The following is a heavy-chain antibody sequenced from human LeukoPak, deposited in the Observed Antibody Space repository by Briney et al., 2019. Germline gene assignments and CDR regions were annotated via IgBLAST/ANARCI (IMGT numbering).Heavy chain of an antibody. CDR3: ARLRYFDWLSFDY. Sequence: GGSLRLSCAASGFTLSDYYMSWIRQAPGKGLEWVSYISSSGSTIYYADSVKGRFTISRDNAKNSLYLQMNSLRAEDTAVYYCARLRYFDWLSFDYWGQGTLVTVSS. D-gene: IGHD3-9*01. CDR2: ISSSGSTI. J-gene: IGHJ4*02. CDR1: GFTLSDYY. V-gene: IGHV3-11*01.